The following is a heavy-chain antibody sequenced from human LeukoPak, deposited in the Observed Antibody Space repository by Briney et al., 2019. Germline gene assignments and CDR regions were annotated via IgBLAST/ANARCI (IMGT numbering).Heavy chain of an antibody. Sequence: SETLSLTCTVSGGSISSYYWSWIRQPPGKGLEWIGYIYYSGSTNYNPSLKSRVTISVDTSKNQFSLKLSSVTAADTAVYYCARARGYSGYEDFDYWGQRTLVTVSS. J-gene: IGHJ4*02. V-gene: IGHV4-59*01. D-gene: IGHD5-12*01. CDR2: IYYSGST. CDR1: GGSISSYY. CDR3: ARARGYSGYEDFDY.